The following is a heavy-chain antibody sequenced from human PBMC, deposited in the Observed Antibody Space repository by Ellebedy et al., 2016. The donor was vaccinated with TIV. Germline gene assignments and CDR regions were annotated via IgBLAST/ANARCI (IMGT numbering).Heavy chain of an antibody. Sequence: MPGGSLRLSCTVSGGSVSSGDYCWGWIRQAPGKGLEWIAYTSNSGLTNYNPSLKTRVTISVDKSKNQFSLKLTSVTAADTAVYYCGRYYDSSGGSFFDYWGQGTLVTVSS. CDR1: GGSVSSGDYC. J-gene: IGHJ4*02. D-gene: IGHD3-22*01. V-gene: IGHV4-61*05. CDR3: GRYYDSSGGSFFDY. CDR2: TSNSGLT.